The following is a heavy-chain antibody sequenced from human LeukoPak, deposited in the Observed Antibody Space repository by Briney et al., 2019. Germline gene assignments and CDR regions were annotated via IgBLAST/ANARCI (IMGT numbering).Heavy chain of an antibody. J-gene: IGHJ4*02. CDR3: TRDRSPTRRDGYY. D-gene: IGHD5-24*01. Sequence: PGRSLRLSCTPSGFTFGDYAMTWVRQAPGKGLEWLGFIRGKAYGATTEYVASVKGRFTISRDDSKSIAYLQMNSLKTEDTAVYYCTRDRSPTRRDGYYWGQGTLVTISS. CDR2: IRGKAYGATT. CDR1: GFTFGDYA. V-gene: IGHV3-49*04.